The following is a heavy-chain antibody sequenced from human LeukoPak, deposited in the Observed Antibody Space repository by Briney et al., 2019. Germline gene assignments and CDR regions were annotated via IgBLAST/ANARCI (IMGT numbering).Heavy chain of an antibody. V-gene: IGHV1-3*01. CDR3: ARRGSSGWYSDY. Sequence: ASVKVSCKASGYTFTSYAMHWVRQAPGQRLEWMGWINAGNGNTKYSQKFQGRVTITRDTSASTAYMELSSLRSEDTAVYYCARRGSSGWYSDYRGQGTLVTVSS. J-gene: IGHJ4*02. CDR1: GYTFTSYA. D-gene: IGHD6-19*01. CDR2: INAGNGNT.